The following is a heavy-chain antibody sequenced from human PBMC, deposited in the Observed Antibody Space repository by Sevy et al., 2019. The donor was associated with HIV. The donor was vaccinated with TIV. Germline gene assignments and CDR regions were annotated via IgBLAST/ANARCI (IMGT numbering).Heavy chain of an antibody. CDR1: GFTFSSYA. J-gene: IGHJ6*02. CDR3: AKGVKSPYYDFWSGTGADYYYYYGMDV. V-gene: IGHV3-23*01. D-gene: IGHD3-3*01. Sequence: GGSLRLSCAASGFTFSSYAMSWVRQAPGKGLEWVSAISGSGGSTYYADSVKGRFTISRDNSKNTLYLQMNSLRAEDTAVYYGAKGVKSPYYDFWSGTGADYYYYYGMDVWGQGTTVTVSS. CDR2: ISGSGGST.